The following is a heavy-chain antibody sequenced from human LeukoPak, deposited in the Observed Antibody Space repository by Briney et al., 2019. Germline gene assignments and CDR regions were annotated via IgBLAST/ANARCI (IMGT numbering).Heavy chain of an antibody. CDR1: GFTFTSYD. CDR2: MNPNNGNT. D-gene: IGHD3-10*01. Sequence: GASVKGSCKASGFTFTSYDINWVRQASGQGLEWMGWMNPNNGNTGYAQKFQGRVTMTRDTSISTAYMELRDLRSEDTAVYYCVRDGEGVAISVNYWFDPWGQGTLVTVSS. V-gene: IGHV1-8*01. CDR3: VRDGEGVAISVNYWFDP. J-gene: IGHJ5*02.